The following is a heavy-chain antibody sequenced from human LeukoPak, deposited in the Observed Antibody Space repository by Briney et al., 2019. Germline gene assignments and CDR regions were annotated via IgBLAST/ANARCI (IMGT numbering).Heavy chain of an antibody. CDR3: VRAVVVAASWFDP. CDR1: GFTFSSYE. CDR2: ISSSGSTI. Sequence: PGGSLRLSCAASGFTFSSYEMNWVRQAPGKGLEWVSYISSSGSTIYYADSVKGRFTISRDNAKNSLYLQMNSLRAEDTAVYYCVRAVVVAASWFDPWGQGTLVTVSS. V-gene: IGHV3-48*03. D-gene: IGHD2-15*01. J-gene: IGHJ5*02.